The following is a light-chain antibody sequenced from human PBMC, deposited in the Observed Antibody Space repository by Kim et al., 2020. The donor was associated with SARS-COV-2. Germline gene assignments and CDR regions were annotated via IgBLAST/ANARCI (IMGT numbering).Light chain of an antibody. J-gene: IGKJ2*01. Sequence: DIQLIQSPSSLSASVGDRVTISCRASQDISSWLAWYQQKPGKAPNLLIYAASSVQDGVPSRFSGGGSGTDFTLTITSLEPEDFATYYCQQAIRFSYAFGQGTKLEI. V-gene: IGKV1-12*01. CDR1: QDISSW. CDR2: AAS. CDR3: QQAIRFSYA.